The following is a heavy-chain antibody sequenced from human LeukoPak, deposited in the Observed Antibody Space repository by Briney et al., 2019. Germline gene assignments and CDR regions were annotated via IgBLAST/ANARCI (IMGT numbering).Heavy chain of an antibody. CDR2: IKQDGSEK. CDR1: VFTFSSYW. V-gene: IGHV3-7*01. J-gene: IGHJ1*01. CDR3: ATLLWFGEFSEYFQH. Sequence: PGGSLRLSCAASVFTFSSYWMSWVRQAPGKGLEWVANIKQDGSEKYYVDSVKGRFTISRDNAKNSLYLQMNSLRAEDTAVYYCATLLWFGEFSEYFQHWGQGTLVTVSS. D-gene: IGHD3-10*01.